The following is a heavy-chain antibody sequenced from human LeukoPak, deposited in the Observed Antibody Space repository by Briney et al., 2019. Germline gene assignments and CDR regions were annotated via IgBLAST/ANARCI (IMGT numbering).Heavy chain of an antibody. V-gene: IGHV4-59*01. CDR2: IYYTGDT. D-gene: IGHD2-8*01. J-gene: IGHJ3*01. CDR1: GGSTSSYY. CDR3: ARGFQWHPKPCVFDV. Sequence: SETLSLACTISGGSTSSYYWSWIRQSPGKGLEWIGDIYYTGDTNDNPSLKSRASISIDTSNNQFSLRLRSVTAADTAVYYCARGFQWHPKPCVFDVWGQGTMVTVSS.